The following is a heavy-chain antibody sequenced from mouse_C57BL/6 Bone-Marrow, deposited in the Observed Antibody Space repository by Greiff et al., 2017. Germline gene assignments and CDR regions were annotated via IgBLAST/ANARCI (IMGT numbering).Heavy chain of an antibody. J-gene: IGHJ4*01. CDR3: ARHEDRDSSGPPAMDY. V-gene: IGHV1-62-2*01. CDR1: GYTFTEYT. CDR2: FYPGSGSI. Sequence: VQLQQSGAALVKPGASVKLSCKASGYTFTEYTIHWVKQRSGQGLEWIGWFYPGSGSIKYNEKFKDKATLTADKSSSTVYMALSRLTSEDSAVYFCARHEDRDSSGPPAMDYWGQGTSVTVSS. D-gene: IGHD3-2*02.